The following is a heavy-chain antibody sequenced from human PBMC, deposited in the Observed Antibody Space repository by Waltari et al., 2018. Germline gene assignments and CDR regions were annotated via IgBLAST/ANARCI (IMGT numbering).Heavy chain of an antibody. CDR2: VHHSGKP. V-gene: IGHV4-4*02. Sequence: QVQLQESGQGLVKPSGTLSLTCAVSGDSISGNYWWGWVRQSPEKGLEWIGQVHHSGKPHYNPSLQSRVTSSVDKPKTQFSLNLNSVTAADTAVYYCAGDRAIGLFFDYWGRGTLVTVSS. J-gene: IGHJ4*02. CDR3: AGDRAIGLFFDY. D-gene: IGHD2-2*01. CDR1: GDSISGNYW.